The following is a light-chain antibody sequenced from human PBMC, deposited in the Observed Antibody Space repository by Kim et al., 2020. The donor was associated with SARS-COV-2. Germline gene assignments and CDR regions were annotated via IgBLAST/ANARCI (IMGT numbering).Light chain of an antibody. CDR2: TAS. V-gene: IGKV1-39*01. CDR1: QNIDIY. CDR3: QQSYWAPT. Sequence: SASVGDRVTIACRASQNIDIYLNWYQHRPGKAADLLIDTASNLQNGVSSRFSGSGSGTDFTLTIDSLQPDDFATYYCQQSYWAPTFGQGTRLEIK. J-gene: IGKJ5*01.